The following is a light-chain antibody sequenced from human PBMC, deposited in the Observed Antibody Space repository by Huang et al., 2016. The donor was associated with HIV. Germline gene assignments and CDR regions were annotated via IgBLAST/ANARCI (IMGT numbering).Light chain of an antibody. CDR2: GAS. CDR3: QQYNDWPRS. J-gene: IGKJ4*01. CDR1: QSVITH. V-gene: IGKV3-15*01. Sequence: EIIMTQSPATLSVSPGERATLPCRASQSVITHLAWYQQKRGQAPRLLRYGASTRATGIPARFSGGGSGTEFTLTINSLQSEDFAVYYCQQYNDWPRSFGGGTKVEIK.